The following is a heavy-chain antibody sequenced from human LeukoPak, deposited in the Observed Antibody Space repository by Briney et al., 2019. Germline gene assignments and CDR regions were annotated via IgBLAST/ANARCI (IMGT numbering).Heavy chain of an antibody. CDR3: ARVSGTLYLDY. CDR2: INPSGGST. V-gene: IGHV1-46*01. J-gene: IGHJ4*02. D-gene: IGHD1-1*01. CDR1: GYTFTSYY. Sequence: ASVKVSCKASGYTFTSYYMHWVRQAPGQGLEWMGIINPSGGSTSYAQKSQGRVTMTRDMSTRTVYMELSSLRSEDTAVYYCARVSGTLYLDYWGQGTLVTVSS.